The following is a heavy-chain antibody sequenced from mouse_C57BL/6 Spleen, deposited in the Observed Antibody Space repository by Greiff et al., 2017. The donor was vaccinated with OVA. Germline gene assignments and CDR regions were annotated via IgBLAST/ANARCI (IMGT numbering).Heavy chain of an antibody. D-gene: IGHD1-1*01. CDR1: GFTFSCYA. J-gene: IGHJ1*03. V-gene: IGHV5-4*03. Sequence: EVKLMESGGGLVKPGGSLKLSCAASGFTFSCYAMSWVRQTPEKRLEWVATISDGGSYTYYPDNVKGRFTISRDNAKNNLYLQMSHLKSEDTAMYYCARGYYGSSYNWYFDVWGTGTTVTVSS. CDR2: ISDGGSYT. CDR3: ARGYYGSSYNWYFDV.